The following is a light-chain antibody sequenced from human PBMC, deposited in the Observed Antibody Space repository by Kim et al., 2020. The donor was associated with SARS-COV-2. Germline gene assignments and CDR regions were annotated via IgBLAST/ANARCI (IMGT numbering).Light chain of an antibody. CDR3: QSYDYTPSEV. J-gene: IGLJ2*01. CDR2: INT. V-gene: IGLV1-40*01. Sequence: QSVLTQPPSVSGAPGQRVTISCTGSSSNIGAGYDVHWYQQLPGTAPKLLIYINTNRPSGVPDRFSGSKSGTSASLAITGLQAEDEADYYCQSYDYTPSEVVGGGTKVTVL. CDR1: SSNIGAGYD.